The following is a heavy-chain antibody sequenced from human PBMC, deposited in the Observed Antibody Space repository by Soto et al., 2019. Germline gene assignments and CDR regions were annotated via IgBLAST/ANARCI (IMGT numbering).Heavy chain of an antibody. CDR2: IHYNGNT. V-gene: IGHV4-59*01. J-gene: IGHJ4*02. CDR3: AREGNLGRWIQPLDS. Sequence: SETLSLPCTVSGDSISSFSWGWVREPPGKGLEWIGKIHYNGNTQYSPSLKSRVTMSVDTSKNHFSLKLISVTTADTAVYFCAREGNLGRWIQPLDSWGQGTLVTVSS. CDR1: GDSISSFS. D-gene: IGHD2-2*03.